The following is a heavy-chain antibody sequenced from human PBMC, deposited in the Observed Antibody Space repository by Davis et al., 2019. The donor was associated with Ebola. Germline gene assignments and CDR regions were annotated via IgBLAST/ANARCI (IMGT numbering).Heavy chain of an antibody. CDR3: ARSIDASIEDAFDI. J-gene: IGHJ3*02. CDR1: GASISTYSYL. V-gene: IGHV4-39*02. Sequence: SETLSLTCTVSGASISTYSYLWGWIRQPPGRGLEWIGTIYYGGSIYYKPSLKSRVTIFVDTSKNHFSLNLSSVTAADTAVYYCARSIDASIEDAFDIWGQGTMVTVSS. D-gene: IGHD6-6*01. CDR2: IYYGGSI.